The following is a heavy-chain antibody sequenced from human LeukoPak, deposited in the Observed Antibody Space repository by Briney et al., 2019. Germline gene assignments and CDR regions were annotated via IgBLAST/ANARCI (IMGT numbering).Heavy chain of an antibody. D-gene: IGHD7-27*01. CDR1: GYSFTSYW. CDR3: ASTRTGDLNLIDY. J-gene: IGHJ4*02. CDR2: IYPGDSDT. V-gene: IGHV5-51*01. Sequence: GASLKISCKGSGYSFTSYWIGWVRQMPGKGLEWMGIIYPGDSDTRYSPSFQGQVTISADKSISTAYLQWSSLKASDTAMYYCASTRTGDLNLIDYWGQGTLVTVSS.